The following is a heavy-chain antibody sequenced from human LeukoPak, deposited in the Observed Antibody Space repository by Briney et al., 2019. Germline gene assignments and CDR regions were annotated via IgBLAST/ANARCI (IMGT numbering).Heavy chain of an antibody. CDR2: ISAYNGNT. CDR3: ARERYQWELQPLDY. V-gene: IGHV1-18*01. D-gene: IGHD1-26*01. CDR1: GYTFTSYG. J-gene: IGHJ4*02. Sequence: ASVKVSCKASGYTFTSYGISWVRQAPGQGLEWMGWISAYNGNTNYAQKLQGRVTMTTDTSTSTAYMELRSLRSDDTAVYYCARERYQWELQPLDYWGQGTLVTVSS.